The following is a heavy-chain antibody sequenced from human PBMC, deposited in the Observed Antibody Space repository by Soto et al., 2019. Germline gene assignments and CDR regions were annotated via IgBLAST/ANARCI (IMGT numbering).Heavy chain of an antibody. Sequence: SETLSLTCTVSGGSISSSSYYWGWIRQPPGKGLEWIGSIYYSGSTYYNPSLKSRVTISVDTSKNQFSLKLSSVTAADTAVYYCATYGPRYYYYGMDVWGQGTTVTVSS. V-gene: IGHV4-39*01. D-gene: IGHD3-10*01. CDR1: GGSISSSSYY. J-gene: IGHJ6*02. CDR3: ATYGPRYYYYGMDV. CDR2: IYYSGST.